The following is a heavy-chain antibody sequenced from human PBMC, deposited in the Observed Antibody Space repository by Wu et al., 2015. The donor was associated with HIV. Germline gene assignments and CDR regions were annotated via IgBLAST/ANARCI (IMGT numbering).Heavy chain of an antibody. CDR2: IIPVFGAL. CDR1: GDTLSTSS. V-gene: IGHV1-69*12. J-gene: IGHJ6*03. D-gene: IGHD3-10*01. Sequence: QVRLVQSGAEIKKPGSSVKVSCKTSGDTLSTSSLTWVRQAPGQGLEWMGGIIPVFGALNKAQNFQDRVTITADESTNTAYMELSSLRSEDTAVYYCARAVIRALVSGFYYYYMDVVGRRDHGHRLL. CDR3: ARAVIRALVSGFYYYYMDV.